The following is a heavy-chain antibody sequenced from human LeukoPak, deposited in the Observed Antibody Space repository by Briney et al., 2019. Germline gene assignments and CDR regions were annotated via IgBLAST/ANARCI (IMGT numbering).Heavy chain of an antibody. D-gene: IGHD7-27*01. CDR1: GGPISGYY. J-gene: IGHJ4*02. Sequence: PSETLSLTCTVSGGPISGYYWNWIRQPPGKGLEWIGSIYYSGRTSFNGSLKTRITMSVDTSKNQFSLKLTSVTTADTAVYYCATRKLGNDYWGQGTLVTVSS. V-gene: IGHV4-59*01. CDR3: ATRKLGNDY. CDR2: IYYSGRT.